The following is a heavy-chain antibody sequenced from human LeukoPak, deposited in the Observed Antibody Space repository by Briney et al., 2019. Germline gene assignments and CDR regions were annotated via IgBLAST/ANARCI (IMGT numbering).Heavy chain of an antibody. V-gene: IGHV4-59*01. Sequence: SETLSLTCTVSGGSISSYYWSWIRQPPGKGLEWIGYIYYSGSTNYNPSLKSRVTISVDTSKNQFSLKLSSVTAADTAVYYCARGPYLYCGGDCYSVDYWGQGTLVTVSS. CDR1: GGSISSYY. D-gene: IGHD2-21*02. CDR3: ARGPYLYCGGDCYSVDY. J-gene: IGHJ4*02. CDR2: IYYSGST.